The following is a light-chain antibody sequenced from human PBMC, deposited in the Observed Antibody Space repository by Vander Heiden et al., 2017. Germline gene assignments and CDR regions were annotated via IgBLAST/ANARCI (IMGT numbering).Light chain of an antibody. Sequence: QAVVTQQPALTVSPRGTVTLTCGSSTEAVTNGHWPYWYQQKPGQAPRTLIYVTRTRRTRTPARFSGSRLGGKASLTLSGAQPEDEEEYYCLVVSGGAPVFGGGTKVTVL. J-gene: IGLJ2*01. V-gene: IGLV7-46*01. CDR1: TEAVTNGHW. CDR3: LVVSGGAPV. CDR2: VTR.